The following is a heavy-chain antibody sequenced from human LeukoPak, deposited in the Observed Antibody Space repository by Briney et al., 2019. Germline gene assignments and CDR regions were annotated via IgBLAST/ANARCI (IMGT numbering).Heavy chain of an antibody. CDR1: GYTFTSYY. D-gene: IGHD2-2*01. CDR2: INPSGGST. J-gene: IGHJ5*02. Sequence: VASVKVSCKASGYTFTSYYMHWVRQAPGQGLEWMGIINPSGGSTSYAQKFQGRVTMTRDTSTSTAYMELRSLRSDDTAVYYCAREGISCSSTSCYADPWAWFDPWGQGTLVTVSS. V-gene: IGHV1-46*01. CDR3: AREGISCSSTSCYADPWAWFDP.